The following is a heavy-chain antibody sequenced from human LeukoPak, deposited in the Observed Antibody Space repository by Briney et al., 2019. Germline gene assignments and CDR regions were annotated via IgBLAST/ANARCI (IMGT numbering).Heavy chain of an antibody. J-gene: IGHJ4*02. D-gene: IGHD6-13*01. CDR1: GFTFSSYG. CDR2: ISGSGDTT. CDR3: AKDRIAAAGTVDY. V-gene: IGHV3-23*01. Sequence: GGSLRLSCAASGFTFSSYGMTWVRQAPGKGLEWVSAISGSGDTTYYADSVKGRFTISRDNSKNTLYLQMNSLRAEDTAIYYCAKDRIAAAGTVDYWGQGTLVTVPS.